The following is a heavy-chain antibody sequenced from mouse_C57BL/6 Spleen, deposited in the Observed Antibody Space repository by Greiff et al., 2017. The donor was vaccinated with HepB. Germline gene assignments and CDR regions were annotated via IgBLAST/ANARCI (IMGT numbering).Heavy chain of an antibody. D-gene: IGHD1-1*01. J-gene: IGHJ4*01. CDR3: ARSTVVAPYYAMDY. Sequence: VKLMESGPGLVAPSQSLSITCTVSGFSLTSYGVHWVRQPPGKGLEWLVVIWSDGSNTYYSALKSRLSISNDNSKSQFFLKMNSLQTDDTAMYYCARSTVVAPYYAMDYWGQGTSVTVSS. V-gene: IGHV2-6*03. CDR1: GFSLTSYG. CDR2: IWSDGSN.